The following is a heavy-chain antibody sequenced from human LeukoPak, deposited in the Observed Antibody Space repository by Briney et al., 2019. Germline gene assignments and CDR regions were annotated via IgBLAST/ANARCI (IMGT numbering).Heavy chain of an antibody. CDR1: GYTFTGYY. V-gene: IGHV1-2*02. Sequence: ASVKVSCKASGYTFTGYYMHWVRQAPGQGLEWMGWINPNSGGTSYAQKFQGRVTMTRDTSISTAYMELSRLRSDDTAVYYCARDRCSSTSCYLDPWGQGTLVTVSS. CDR2: INPNSGGT. D-gene: IGHD2-2*01. CDR3: ARDRCSSTSCYLDP. J-gene: IGHJ5*02.